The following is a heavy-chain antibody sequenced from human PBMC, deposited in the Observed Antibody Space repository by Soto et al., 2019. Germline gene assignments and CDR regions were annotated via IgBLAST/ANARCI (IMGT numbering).Heavy chain of an antibody. CDR2: ISGSGGTT. CDR1: GFTFSSYA. CDR3: AAMNRAALWVS. Sequence: PGGSLRLSCAASGFTFSSYAMNWVRQAPGEGLEWVSTISGSGGTTYYADSVKGRFSISRDNSKNTLFLHMNSLSAEDTAVYHCAAMNRAALWVSWGQGTLVTV. V-gene: IGHV3-23*01. J-gene: IGHJ5*02. D-gene: IGHD2-15*01.